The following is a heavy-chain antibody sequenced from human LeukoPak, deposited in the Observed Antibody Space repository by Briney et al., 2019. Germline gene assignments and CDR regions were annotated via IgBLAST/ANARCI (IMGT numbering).Heavy chain of an antibody. J-gene: IGHJ4*02. V-gene: IGHV3-21*01. CDR1: GFTFSSYS. Sequence: AGSLRLSCAASGFTFSSYSMNWVGQAPGKGVEWVSSISSSSSYIYYADSVKGRFTISRDNAKNSLYLQMNSLRAEDTAVYYCARDDAITFGGVTDWGQGTLVTVSS. CDR2: ISSSSSYI. CDR3: ARDDAITFGGVTD. D-gene: IGHD3-16*01.